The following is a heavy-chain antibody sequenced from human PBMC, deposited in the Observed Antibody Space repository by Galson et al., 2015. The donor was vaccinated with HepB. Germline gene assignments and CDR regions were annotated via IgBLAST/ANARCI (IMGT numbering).Heavy chain of an antibody. CDR1: GFTFSSSY. CDR2: ISYDGSNK. CDR3: ARAVAMVRELDY. V-gene: IGHV3-30*04. D-gene: IGHD3-10*01. J-gene: IGHJ4*02. Sequence: LRLSCAASGFTFSSSYMHWVRQAPGKGLDWVALISYDGSNKYYADSVRGRFTISRDNSRNTLYLQMSSLRSEDTAVYYCARAVAMVRELDYWGQGTLVTVSS.